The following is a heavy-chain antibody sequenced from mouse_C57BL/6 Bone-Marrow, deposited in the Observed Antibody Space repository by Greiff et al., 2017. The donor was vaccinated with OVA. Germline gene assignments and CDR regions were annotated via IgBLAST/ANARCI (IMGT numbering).Heavy chain of an antibody. CDR3: ARSYYGSSAPWFAY. Sequence: QVQLKQSGAELARPGASVKLSCKASGYTFTSYGISWVKQRTGQGLEWIGEIYPRSGNTYYNEKFKGKATLTADKSSSTAYMELRSLTSEDSAVYFGARSYYGSSAPWFAYWGQGTLVTVSA. J-gene: IGHJ3*01. CDR2: IYPRSGNT. CDR1: GYTFTSYG. V-gene: IGHV1-81*01. D-gene: IGHD1-1*01.